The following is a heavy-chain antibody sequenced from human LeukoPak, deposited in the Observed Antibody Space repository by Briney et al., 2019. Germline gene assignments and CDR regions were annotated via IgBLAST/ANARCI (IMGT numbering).Heavy chain of an antibody. D-gene: IGHD5-24*01. V-gene: IGHV4-59*08. CDR3: ASSRDGYNDH. J-gene: IGHJ4*02. Sequence: PSETLSLTCTVSGDSISGYYWSWIRQPPGKGLEWIGYIFSSGSTNYNPSLKSRVTISVDTSKNQFSLKLSSVTAADTAVYYCASSRDGYNDHWGQGTLVTVSS. CDR2: IFSSGST. CDR1: GDSISGYY.